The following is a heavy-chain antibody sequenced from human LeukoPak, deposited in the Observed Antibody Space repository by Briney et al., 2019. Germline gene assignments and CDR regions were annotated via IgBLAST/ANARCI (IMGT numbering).Heavy chain of an antibody. V-gene: IGHV3-23*01. D-gene: IGHD1-26*01. CDR2: VSDSGRST. CDR1: GFTVSSNY. J-gene: IGHJ5*02. Sequence: LSCAASGFTVSSNYMSWVRQAPGKGLEWVSGVSDSGRSTYYADSVQGRFIISRDNSKNTLYLQMNSLRVEDTAAYFCAQNQWEFPAWGQGTLVTVSS. CDR3: AQNQWEFPA.